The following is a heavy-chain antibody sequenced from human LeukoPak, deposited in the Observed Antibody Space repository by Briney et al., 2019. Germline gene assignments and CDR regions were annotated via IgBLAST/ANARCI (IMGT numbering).Heavy chain of an antibody. Sequence: GGSLRLSCAATGFTFSSYWMNWVRQAPGKGLVWVSRIASDGSSTTYADSVKGRFSISRDNAKNTLYLQMNSLRVEDTAVYYCARGRPHGNDYWGQGTLVTVSS. CDR2: IASDGSST. D-gene: IGHD4-23*01. CDR3: ARGRPHGNDY. V-gene: IGHV3-74*01. CDR1: GFTFSSYW. J-gene: IGHJ4*02.